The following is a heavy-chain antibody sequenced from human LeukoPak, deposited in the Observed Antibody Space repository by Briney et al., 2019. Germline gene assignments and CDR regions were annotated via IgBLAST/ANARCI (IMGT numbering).Heavy chain of an antibody. CDR3: VRARFDY. CDR2: INHGGST. CDR1: GGSFTTYY. J-gene: IGHJ4*02. Sequence: PSETLSLTCAVFGGSFTTYYWTWIRQPPGKGLEWIGEINHGGSTNYNPSLKSRATISVDTSKDQFSLKLTSVTAADTAVYYCVRARFDYWGQGTLVTVSS. V-gene: IGHV4-34*01.